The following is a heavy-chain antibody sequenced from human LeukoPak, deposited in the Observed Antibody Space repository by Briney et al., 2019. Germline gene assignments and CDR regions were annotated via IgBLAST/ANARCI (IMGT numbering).Heavy chain of an antibody. V-gene: IGHV4-38-2*02. CDR2: IYHSGST. Sequence: SETLSLTCTVSGYSISSGYYWGWIRQPPGKGLEWIGSIYHSGSTYYNPSLKSRVTISVDTSKNQFSLKLSSVTAADTAVYYCARLDLGYCGSTSCYHGDYWGQGTLVTVSS. CDR3: ARLDLGYCGSTSCYHGDY. D-gene: IGHD2-2*01. J-gene: IGHJ4*02. CDR1: GYSISSGYY.